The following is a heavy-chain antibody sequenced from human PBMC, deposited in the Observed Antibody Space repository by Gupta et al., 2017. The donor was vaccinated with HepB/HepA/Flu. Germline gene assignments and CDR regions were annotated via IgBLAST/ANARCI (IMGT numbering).Heavy chain of an antibody. CDR3: AREIGGGPSGAFNI. V-gene: IGHV3-48*03. CDR2: ISGSGGDR. D-gene: IGHD1-26*01. Sequence: EVQLVASGGGLVQPGGSLRLSCAASGFFLISSEMIWVRQAPGKGLEWASGISGSGGDRWYADSVKGRFTVSRDNAKNSLYLQMNSLRVEDTAIYYCAREIGGGPSGAFNIWGQGTMVIVSS. CDR1: GFFLISSE. J-gene: IGHJ3*02.